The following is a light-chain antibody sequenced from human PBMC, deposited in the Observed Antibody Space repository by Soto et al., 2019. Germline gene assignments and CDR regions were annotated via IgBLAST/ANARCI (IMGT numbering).Light chain of an antibody. CDR2: EVS. Sequence: QSALTQPPSASGSPGPSVTISCTGTSSDVGGYNYVSWYQQHPGKAPKLMISEVSNRPSGVPDRFSGSKSGNTASLTVSGLQAEHEADDYFSSCAGNNHLVFGGGTKLTV. CDR3: SSCAGNNHLV. J-gene: IGLJ2*01. CDR1: SSDVGGYNY. V-gene: IGLV2-8*01.